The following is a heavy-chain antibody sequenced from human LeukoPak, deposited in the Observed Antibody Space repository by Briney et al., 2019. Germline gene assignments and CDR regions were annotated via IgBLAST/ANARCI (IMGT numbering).Heavy chain of an antibody. CDR2: LYIDGTT. J-gene: IGHJ5*02. V-gene: IGHV3-53*01. Sequence: GVSLRLSCAASGFTVSTNYMIWVRQAPGKGLEWVSVLYIDGTTYYADSVKGRFIISRDNSRNTLSLQMHSLRAEDTAVYYCARRENNGYYLSWGQGTLVTVSS. CDR3: ARRENNGYYLS. D-gene: IGHD3-22*01. CDR1: GFTVSTNY.